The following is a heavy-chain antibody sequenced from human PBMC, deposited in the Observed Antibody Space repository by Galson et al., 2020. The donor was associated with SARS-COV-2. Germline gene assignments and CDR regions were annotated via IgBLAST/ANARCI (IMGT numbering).Heavy chain of an antibody. V-gene: IGHV4-38-2*02. CDR2: IYHSGST. CDR1: GYSISSGYY. Sequence: SETLSLTCTVSGYSISSGYYWGWIRQPPGKGLEWIGSIYHSGSTYYNPSLKSRVTISVDTSKNQFSLKLSSVTAADTAVYYCGYGYSSSWYMGWGQGTLVTVSS. CDR3: GYGYSSSWYMG. J-gene: IGHJ4*02. D-gene: IGHD6-13*01.